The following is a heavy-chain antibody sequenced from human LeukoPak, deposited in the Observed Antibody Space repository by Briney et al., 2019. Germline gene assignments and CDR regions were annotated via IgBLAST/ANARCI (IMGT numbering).Heavy chain of an antibody. D-gene: IGHD1-26*01. CDR2: VSESGDGT. J-gene: IGHJ4*02. V-gene: IGHV3-23*01. CDR1: GFSFSSYA. CDR3: AKGKVNHLGALDF. Sequence: GGSLRLSCAASGFSFSSYAMSWVRQAPGKGLEWVSSVSESGDGTYYADSVMGRFNISRDNSRKTFHLQMDGLRADDTAIYYCAKGKVNHLGALDFWGQGTLVTVSS.